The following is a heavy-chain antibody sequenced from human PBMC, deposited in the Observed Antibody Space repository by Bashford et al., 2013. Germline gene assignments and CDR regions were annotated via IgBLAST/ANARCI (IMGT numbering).Heavy chain of an antibody. CDR1: GYSFTNYW. CDR2: IDPSDSYT. D-gene: IGHD3-22*01. CDR3: ARVVIENYNYYGMDV. Sequence: ESLKISCQGSGYSFTNYWITWVRQLPGKGLEWMGRIDPSDSYTNYSPSLQGQVTISVDKSITTAYLQWSSLEASDTAVYYCARVVIENYNYYGMDVWGQGTTVTVSS. V-gene: IGHV5-10-1*04. J-gene: IGHJ6*02.